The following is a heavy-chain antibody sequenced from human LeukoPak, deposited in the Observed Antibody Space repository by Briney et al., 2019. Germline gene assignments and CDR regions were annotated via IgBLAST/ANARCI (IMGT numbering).Heavy chain of an antibody. V-gene: IGHV4-59*08. CDR1: RGCISSYY. CDR2: IYYGVST. J-gene: IGHJ5*02. CDR3: ARLQAVNWFDP. D-gene: IGHD6-19*01. Sequence: PSETLSLTCTVSRGCISSYYWSWIRQPPGKGLEWIGYIYYGVSTNYNPSLKSRVTISLDTSKKQISLKVRSVTAADTAIYYCARLQAVNWFDPWGQGTLVTVSS.